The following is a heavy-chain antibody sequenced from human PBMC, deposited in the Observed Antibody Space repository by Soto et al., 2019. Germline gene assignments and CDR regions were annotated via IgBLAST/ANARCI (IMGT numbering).Heavy chain of an antibody. CDR2: IYYSGST. J-gene: IGHJ6*02. CDR1: GGSISSGGYY. V-gene: IGHV4-61*08. Sequence: SETLSLTCTVSGGSISSGGYYWSWIRQHPGKGLEWIGYIYYSGSTNYNPSLESRVTISVDTSKNQFSLKLSSVIPSDTAVYYCTRQGPYGMDVWGQGTTVTVSS. CDR3: TRQGPYGMDV.